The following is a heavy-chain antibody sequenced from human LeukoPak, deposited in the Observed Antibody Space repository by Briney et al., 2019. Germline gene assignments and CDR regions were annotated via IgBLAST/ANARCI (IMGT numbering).Heavy chain of an antibody. D-gene: IGHD3-22*01. J-gene: IGHJ4*02. CDR2: IHYTAGT. CDR1: GGSIRSHY. CDR3: ARDSYLDTSGSFADYFDS. Sequence: SETLSLTCTVSGGSIRSHYWRWIRQPPGKGLEWIGYIHYTAGTNSNPSLKSRVTISVDTSKNQVSLKLGSVTVADTAMYFCARDSYLDTSGSFADYFDSWGQGTLVTVSS. V-gene: IGHV4-59*11.